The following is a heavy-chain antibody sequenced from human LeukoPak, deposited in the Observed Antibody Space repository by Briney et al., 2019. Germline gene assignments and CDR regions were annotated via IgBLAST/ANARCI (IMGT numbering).Heavy chain of an antibody. V-gene: IGHV4-34*01. CDR3: ATYCSSTSCYQDY. D-gene: IGHD2-2*01. CDR1: VRSFRGYY. Sequence: PSEPLSLICAVWVRSFRGYYWIWPRHSPGKGLEWIGEIKQRGSTNYNPSLKSRVTISVDTAKTQFSLKLSSVTAADTAVYYCATYCSSTSCYQDYWGQGTLVTVSS. J-gene: IGHJ4*02. CDR2: IKQRGST.